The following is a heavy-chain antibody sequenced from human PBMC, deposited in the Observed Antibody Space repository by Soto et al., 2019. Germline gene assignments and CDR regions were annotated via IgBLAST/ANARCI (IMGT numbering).Heavy chain of an antibody. J-gene: IGHJ3*02. CDR2: ISSSGSTI. CDR3: ARDQGHSSGWFAFDI. D-gene: IGHD6-19*01. CDR1: GFTFNNYA. V-gene: IGHV3-48*04. Sequence: PGGSLRLSCAASGFTFNNYAMNWVRQAPGKGLEWVSYISSSGSTIYYADSVKGRFTISRDNAKNSLYLQMNSLRAEDTAVYYCARDQGHSSGWFAFDIWGQGTMVTVSS.